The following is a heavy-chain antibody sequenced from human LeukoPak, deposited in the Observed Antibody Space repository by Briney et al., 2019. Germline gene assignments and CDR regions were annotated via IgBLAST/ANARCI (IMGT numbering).Heavy chain of an antibody. CDR1: GFTFIDYW. D-gene: IGHD2-2*01. CDR2: IKQDGSEK. CDR3: ARVGVPAASYYMDV. Sequence: GGSLRLSCAASGFTFIDYWMSWVRQAPGKGLEWVANIKQDGSEKYYVDSVKGRFTISRDNAKRSLYLQMNSLRAEDTAVYYCARVGVPAASYYMDVWGKGTTVTVSS. J-gene: IGHJ6*03. V-gene: IGHV3-7*01.